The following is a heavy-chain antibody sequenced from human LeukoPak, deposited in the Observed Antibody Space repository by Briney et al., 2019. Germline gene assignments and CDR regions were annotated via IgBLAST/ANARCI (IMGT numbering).Heavy chain of an antibody. D-gene: IGHD4-11*01. J-gene: IGHJ4*02. CDR2: INPGSGTT. Sequence: ASVKVSCKASGYTVTSYYIHWMRQAPGQELEWMGIINPGSGTTTYAQKFQGRVTMTRDTSTSTVYMELSSLRSEDTALHYCARGISGGSTVTYFFDYWGQGTLVTVSS. CDR1: GYTVTSYY. CDR3: ARGISGGSTVTYFFDY. V-gene: IGHV1-46*01.